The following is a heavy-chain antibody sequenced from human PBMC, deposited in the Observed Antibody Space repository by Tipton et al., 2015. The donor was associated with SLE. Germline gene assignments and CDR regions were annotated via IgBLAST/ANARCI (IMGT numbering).Heavy chain of an antibody. J-gene: IGHJ4*02. CDR3: ARDRGAGGFDY. Sequence: SLRLSCAASGFTFSSYSMNWVRQAPGKGLEWVSSISSSSSYISYADSVKGRFTISRDNAQNSLYLQMNSLRAEDTAVYYCARDRGAGGFDYWGQGTLVTVSS. CDR1: GFTFSSYS. D-gene: IGHD3-10*01. CDR2: ISSSSSYI. V-gene: IGHV3-21*01.